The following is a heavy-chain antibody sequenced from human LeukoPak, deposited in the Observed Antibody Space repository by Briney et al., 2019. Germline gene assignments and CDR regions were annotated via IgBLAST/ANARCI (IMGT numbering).Heavy chain of an antibody. CDR3: ARMSGSYDDAFDI. J-gene: IGHJ3*02. CDR2: IRFDGSEK. V-gene: IGHV3-30*02. CDR1: GFSFSSYG. D-gene: IGHD1-26*01. Sequence: GGSLRLSCVASGFSFSSYGMHWVRRAPGKGLEWMTFIRFDGSEKYYADSVKGRFTISRDYSKNTLFLQMSSLRPEDTAVYYCARMSGSYDDAFDIWGQGTMVTVSS.